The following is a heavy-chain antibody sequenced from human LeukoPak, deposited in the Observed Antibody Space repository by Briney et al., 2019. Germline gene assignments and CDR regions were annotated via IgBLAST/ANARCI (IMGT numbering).Heavy chain of an antibody. J-gene: IGHJ4*02. CDR1: GGSISSYY. CDR2: IYYSGST. V-gene: IGHV4-59*12. CDR3: VGGAYFDY. Sequence: PSETLSLTCTVSGGSISSYYWSWIRQPPGKGLEWIGYIYYSGSTNYNPSLKSRVTISVDTSKNQFSLKLSSVTAADTAVYYSVGGAYFDYWGQGTLVTVSS.